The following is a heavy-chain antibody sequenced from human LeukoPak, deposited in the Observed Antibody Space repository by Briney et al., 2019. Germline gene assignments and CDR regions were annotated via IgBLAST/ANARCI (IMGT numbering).Heavy chain of an antibody. Sequence: GGSLRLSCAASGFTFSSYSMNWVRQAPGKGLEWVSSISSSSSYIYYADSVKGRFTISRDNAKNSLYLQMNSLRAEDTAVYHCARDGSNSNWFDPWGQGTLVTVSS. CDR1: GFTFSSYS. D-gene: IGHD4-11*01. CDR3: ARDGSNSNWFDP. J-gene: IGHJ5*02. V-gene: IGHV3-21*01. CDR2: ISSSSSYI.